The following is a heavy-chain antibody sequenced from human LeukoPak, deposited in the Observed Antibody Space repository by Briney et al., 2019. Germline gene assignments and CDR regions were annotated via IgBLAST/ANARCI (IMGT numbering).Heavy chain of an antibody. Sequence: GGSLRLSCAASGFTFDDYAMHWVRQAPGKGLEWVSGISWNSGSIGYADSVKGRFTISRDNAKNPLYLQMNSLRAEDTALYYCAKAPRGGPSYYFDYWGQGTLVTVSS. D-gene: IGHD3-16*01. CDR1: GFTFDDYA. CDR3: AKAPRGGPSYYFDY. V-gene: IGHV3-9*01. CDR2: ISWNSGSI. J-gene: IGHJ4*02.